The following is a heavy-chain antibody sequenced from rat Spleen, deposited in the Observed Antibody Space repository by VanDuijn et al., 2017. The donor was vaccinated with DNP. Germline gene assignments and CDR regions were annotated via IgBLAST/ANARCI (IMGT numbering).Heavy chain of an antibody. V-gene: IGHV5-58*01. CDR3: AKDKLFYAMDA. J-gene: IGHJ4*01. CDR2: INPDGGST. D-gene: IGHD3-1*01. Sequence: EVQLVETGGGLVQPGRSLKLSCVASGFTFSTYWMFWIRQAPGMGLEWVASINPDGGSTYYPDSVKGRFTISRDNAENTMYLQMSSLRSEDTATYYCAKDKLFYAMDAWGQVTSVTVSS. CDR1: GFTFSTYW.